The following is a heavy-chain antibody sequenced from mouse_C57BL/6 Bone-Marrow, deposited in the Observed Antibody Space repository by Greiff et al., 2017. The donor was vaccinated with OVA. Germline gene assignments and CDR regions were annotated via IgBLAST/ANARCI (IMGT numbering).Heavy chain of an antibody. D-gene: IGHD3-3*01. CDR3: ARGGTGY. CDR2: IDPSDSYT. CDR1: GYTFTSYW. J-gene: IGHJ2*01. Sequence: VQLQQPGAELVMPGASVKLSCKASGYTFTSYWMHWVKQRPGQGLEWIGEIDPSDSYTNYNQKFKGKSPLTVDKSSSTAYMQLSSLTSEDSAVYYCARGGTGYWGQGTTLTVSS. V-gene: IGHV1-69*01.